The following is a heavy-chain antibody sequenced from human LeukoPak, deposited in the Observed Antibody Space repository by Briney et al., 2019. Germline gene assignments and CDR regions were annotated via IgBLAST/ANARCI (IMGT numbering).Heavy chain of an antibody. V-gene: IGHV4-59*11. J-gene: IGHJ4*02. CDR3: ARASYDFWSGYYLYFDY. CDR2: IYYSGST. D-gene: IGHD3-3*01. Sequence: SVTRSLTCTVSGGSISSHYWSWIRQPPGKGLEWIGYIYYSGSTNYNPSLKSRVTISVDTSKNQFSLKLSSVTAADTAVYYCARASYDFWSGYYLYFDYWGQGTLVTVSS. CDR1: GGSISSHY.